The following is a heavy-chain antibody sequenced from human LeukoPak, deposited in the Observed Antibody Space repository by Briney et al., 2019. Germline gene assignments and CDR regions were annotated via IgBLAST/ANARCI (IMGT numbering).Heavy chain of an antibody. CDR2: IKQDGSEK. CDR1: GFTFNKYY. V-gene: IGHV3-7*01. D-gene: IGHD5-24*01. CDR3: VRHGRDGYNWYY. Sequence: QTGGSLRLSCAASGFTFNKYYMSWVRQAPGKGLEWVADIKQDGSEKYYVDSVKGRFTISRDNPKNSLYLQMNSLRADDTAVYYCVRHGRDGYNWYYWGQGTLVTVSS. J-gene: IGHJ4*02.